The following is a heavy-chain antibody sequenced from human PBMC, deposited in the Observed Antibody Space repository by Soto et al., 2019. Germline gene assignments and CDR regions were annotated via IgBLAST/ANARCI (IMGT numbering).Heavy chain of an antibody. CDR1: GFNFTAYA. J-gene: IGHJ3*02. CDR3: AKDAIANNGIWEPFDM. Sequence: EVQLLESGGGLVQPGGSLRLSCAASGFNFTAYAMSWVRQALGKGLEWVSGLVGSGDPIFYAASVRGRFTVSRDNSKNTLFLQMSSLRADDTAIYYCAKDAIANNGIWEPFDMWGRGTGVTVSS. CDR2: LVGSGDPI. D-gene: IGHD2-8*01. V-gene: IGHV3-23*01.